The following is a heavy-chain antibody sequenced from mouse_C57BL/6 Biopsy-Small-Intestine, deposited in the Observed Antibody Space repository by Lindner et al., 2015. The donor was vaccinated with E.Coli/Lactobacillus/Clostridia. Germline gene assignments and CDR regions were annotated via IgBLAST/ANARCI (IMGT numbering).Heavy chain of an antibody. CDR1: GGTFSSYA. CDR3: ATPVGYFDFWSGYPPFDY. CDR2: SSTFGTA. V-gene: IGHV1-74*01. Sequence: SVKVRPGKASGGTFSSYAINWVRQAPGQGLEWMEGSSTFGTAKYAQKFQGRVTITADESTNTAYMELSSLRSEDTAVYYCATPVGYFDFWSGYPPFDYWGQGTLVIVS. J-gene: IGHJ3*01. D-gene: IGHD1-3*01.